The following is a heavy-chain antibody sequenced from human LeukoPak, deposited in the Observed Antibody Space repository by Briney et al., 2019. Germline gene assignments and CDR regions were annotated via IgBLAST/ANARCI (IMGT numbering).Heavy chain of an antibody. CDR2: ISSSSSYI. CDR1: GFTFSSYS. Sequence: GGSVPHLRAASGFTFSSYSMNWVRQAPGKGLEWVSSISSSSSYIYYADSVKGRFTISRDNAKNSLYLQMNSLRAEDTAVYYCARDRGYSYGYLSLPFDYWGQRT. J-gene: IGHJ4*02. D-gene: IGHD5-18*01. V-gene: IGHV3-21*01. CDR3: ARDRGYSYGYLSLPFDY.